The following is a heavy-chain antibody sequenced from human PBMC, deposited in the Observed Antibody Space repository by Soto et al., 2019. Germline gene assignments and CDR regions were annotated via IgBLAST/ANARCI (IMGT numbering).Heavy chain of an antibody. V-gene: IGHV1-18*01. CDR2: ISGYNGNT. CDR3: AREGQAPYYYYGMDV. CDR1: GYTFTNYG. Sequence: QVQLVQSGAEVKKPGASVTVSCKASGYTFTNYGFSWLRQAPGQGLEWMGWISGYNGNTKYAEKFQNRVTMTTDTSTNTAHLELRSLRSDDTAVYYGAREGQAPYYYYGMDVWGQGTAVTVSS. J-gene: IGHJ6*02.